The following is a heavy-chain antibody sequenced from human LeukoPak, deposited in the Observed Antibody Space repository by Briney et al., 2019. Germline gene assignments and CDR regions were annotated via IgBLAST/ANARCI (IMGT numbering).Heavy chain of an antibody. CDR2: IGHSGST. CDR1: GASFHNYY. J-gene: IGHJ4*02. D-gene: IGHD3-10*01. V-gene: IGHV4-34*01. Sequence: SETLSLTCAVYGASFHNYYWTWIRQPPGKRLEWLGEIGHSGSTNYNPSLNSRVTVSLDTSKNQFSLRLTSVTAADTAVYYCARSGTYQYSSAYDYWGQGTLVTVSS. CDR3: ARSGTYQYSSAYDY.